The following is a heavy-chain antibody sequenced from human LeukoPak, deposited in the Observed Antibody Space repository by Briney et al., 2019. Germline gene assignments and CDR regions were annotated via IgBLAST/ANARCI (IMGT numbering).Heavy chain of an antibody. D-gene: IGHD3-10*01. V-gene: IGHV4-59*12. CDR3: ARDRGPQTDY. CDR1: GGSISSYY. Sequence: PSETLSLTCTVSGGSISSYYWSWIRQPPGKGLEWIGYIYYSGSTNYNPSLKSRVTISVDTSKNQFSLKLSSVTAADTAVYYCARDRGPQTDYWGQGTLVTVSS. J-gene: IGHJ4*02. CDR2: IYYSGST.